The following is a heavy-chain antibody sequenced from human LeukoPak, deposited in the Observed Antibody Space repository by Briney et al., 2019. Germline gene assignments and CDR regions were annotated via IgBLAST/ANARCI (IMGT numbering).Heavy chain of an antibody. J-gene: IGHJ4*02. V-gene: IGHV1-58*02. D-gene: IGHD3-10*01. CDR3: AADLRSGELALDY. CDR1: GFTFTGSA. Sequence: SVKASCKASGFTFTGSAMQWVRQARGQRLEWIGWIVVGSANPNYAEKFQERVAITRDMSTSIAYMELSRLRSEDTAVYYCAADLRSGELALDYWGQGTLVTVSS. CDR2: IVVGSANP.